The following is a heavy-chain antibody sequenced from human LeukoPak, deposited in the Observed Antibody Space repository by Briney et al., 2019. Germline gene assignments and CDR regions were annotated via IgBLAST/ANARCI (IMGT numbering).Heavy chain of an antibody. CDR2: IHYTGST. CDR1: GGSISSGDYF. Sequence: ASQTLSLTCNVSGGSISSGDYFWNWIRQPPGKGLEWLGYIHYTGSTYYNPSLQSRVTVSVDTSKNQFSLRLRSVTAADTAVYYCAREYYDILTGYHREFDYWGQGTLVTVSS. J-gene: IGHJ4*02. CDR3: AREYYDILTGYHREFDY. V-gene: IGHV4-30-4*01. D-gene: IGHD3-9*01.